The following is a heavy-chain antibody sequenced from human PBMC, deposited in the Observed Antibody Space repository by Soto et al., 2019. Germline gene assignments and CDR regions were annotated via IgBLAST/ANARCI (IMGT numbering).Heavy chain of an antibody. CDR3: AKTAVAGTFDYYYYMDV. Sequence: EVQLVESGGGLVQPGRSLRLSCAASGFTFDDYSMHWVRQAPGKGLEWVSGISWNSGSIGDADSVKGRFTSSRDNAKNSLYLQTNSLRAQHTALYYCAKTAVAGTFDYYYYMDVWGKGNTGTVSS. J-gene: IGHJ6*03. V-gene: IGHV3-9*01. CDR1: GFTFDDYS. D-gene: IGHD6-19*01. CDR2: ISWNSGSI.